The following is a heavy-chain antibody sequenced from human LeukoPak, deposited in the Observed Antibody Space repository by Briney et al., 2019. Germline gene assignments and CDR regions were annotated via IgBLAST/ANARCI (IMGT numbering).Heavy chain of an antibody. Sequence: SGPTLVNPTQTLTLTCTFSGFSLSTSGMCVSWIRQPQGKALEWLARIDWDDDKCYSTSLKTRLTISKDTSKNQVVLTMTNMDPVDTATYYCARIIGSRLYFDYWGQGTLVTVS. J-gene: IGHJ4*02. V-gene: IGHV2-70*11. CDR1: GFSLSTSGMC. CDR2: IDWDDDK. D-gene: IGHD3-10*01. CDR3: ARIIGSRLYFDY.